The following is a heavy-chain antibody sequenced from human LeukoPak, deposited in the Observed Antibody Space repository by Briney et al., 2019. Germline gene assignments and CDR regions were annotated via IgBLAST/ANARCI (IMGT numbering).Heavy chain of an antibody. J-gene: IGHJ4*02. Sequence: ASVKVSCKASGYTFTSYGISWVRQASGQGLEWMGWISAHNGNTNYAQKLQGGVTMTTDTSTSTAYMELRSLRSDDTAVYYCARVSSDSGSLNYWGQGTLVTVSP. V-gene: IGHV1-18*01. CDR1: GYTFTSYG. CDR2: ISAHNGNT. D-gene: IGHD3-10*01. CDR3: ARVSSDSGSLNY.